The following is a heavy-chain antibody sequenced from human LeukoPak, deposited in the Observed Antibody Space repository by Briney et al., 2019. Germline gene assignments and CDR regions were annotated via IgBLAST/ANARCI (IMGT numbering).Heavy chain of an antibody. CDR1: GGTFSSYA. CDR3: ALITMVRGVIQNWFDP. D-gene: IGHD3-10*01. CDR2: IIPIFGTA. J-gene: IGHJ5*02. Sequence: ASVKVSCKASGGTFSSYAIGWVRQAPGQGLEWMGGIIPIFGTANYAQKIQGRVTITADESTSTAYMEPSSLRSEDTAVYYCALITMVRGVIQNWFDPWGQGTLVTVSS. V-gene: IGHV1-69*13.